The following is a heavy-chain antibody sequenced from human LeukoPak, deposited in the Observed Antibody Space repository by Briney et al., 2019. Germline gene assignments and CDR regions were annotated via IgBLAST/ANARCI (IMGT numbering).Heavy chain of an antibody. Sequence: PGGSLRLSCAASGFTFSDYYMSWTRQAPGKGLEWVSYIAGGGSRISHADSLKGRFTISWDNAVDSLYLQMNSLRAEDTAVYYCATGNGNYGEVAYWGQGTLVAVSS. CDR2: IAGGGSRI. CDR1: GFTFSDYY. CDR3: ATGNGNYGEVAY. D-gene: IGHD4-17*01. J-gene: IGHJ4*02. V-gene: IGHV3-11*04.